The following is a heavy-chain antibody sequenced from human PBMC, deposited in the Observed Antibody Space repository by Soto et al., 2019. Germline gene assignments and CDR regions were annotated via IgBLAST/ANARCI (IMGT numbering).Heavy chain of an antibody. Sequence: SETLSLTCTVSGGSISSYYWSWIRQPPGKGLEWIGYIYYSGSTYYDPSLKSRVTISVDTSKNQFSLKLSSVTAADTAVYYCARAGIMDAFDIWGQGTMVTVSS. V-gene: IGHV4-59*08. D-gene: IGHD2-15*01. CDR3: ARAGIMDAFDI. CDR1: GGSISSYY. CDR2: IYYSGST. J-gene: IGHJ3*02.